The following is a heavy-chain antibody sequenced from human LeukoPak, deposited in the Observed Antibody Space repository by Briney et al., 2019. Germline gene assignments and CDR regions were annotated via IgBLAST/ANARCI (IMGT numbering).Heavy chain of an antibody. V-gene: IGHV1-18*01. CDR3: ARLYYYDSNGQPPYFDY. J-gene: IGHJ4*02. CDR1: GYTFTSYG. CDR2: ISAYNGNT. Sequence: ASVKVSCKASGYTFTSYGISWVRQAPGQGLEWMGWISAYNGNTNYAQKLQGRVTMTTDTSTSTAYMELRSLRSDDTAVYYCARLYYYDSNGQPPYFDYWGQGTLVTVSS. D-gene: IGHD3-22*01.